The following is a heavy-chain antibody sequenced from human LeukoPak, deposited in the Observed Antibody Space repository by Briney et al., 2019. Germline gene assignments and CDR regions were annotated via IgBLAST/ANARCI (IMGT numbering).Heavy chain of an antibody. J-gene: IGHJ4*02. Sequence: PSETLSLTCAVSGGSISSGGYSWNWIRQPPGKGLEWIGHIYHSGSTYYNPSLKSRVTISVDRSKNPLALQMSSVTAADTAVYSCARSPYCSTTSCHTFDSWGQGTLVTVSS. V-gene: IGHV4-30-2*01. CDR3: ARSPYCSTTSCHTFDS. CDR1: GGSISSGGYS. D-gene: IGHD2-2*02. CDR2: IYHSGST.